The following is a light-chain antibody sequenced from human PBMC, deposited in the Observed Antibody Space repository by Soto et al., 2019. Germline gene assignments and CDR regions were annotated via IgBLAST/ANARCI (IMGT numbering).Light chain of an antibody. CDR2: EVS. J-gene: IGLJ1*01. CDR1: SSDVGGYNY. Sequence: QSVLTQPASVSGSPGQSITISCTGTSSDVGGYNYVSWYQQHPGKVLKLMIYEVSNRPSGVVNRFSGSKSGNTASLTISGLQAEDEADYYCSSFTSSSTQVFGTGTKLTVL. CDR3: SSFTSSSTQV. V-gene: IGLV2-14*01.